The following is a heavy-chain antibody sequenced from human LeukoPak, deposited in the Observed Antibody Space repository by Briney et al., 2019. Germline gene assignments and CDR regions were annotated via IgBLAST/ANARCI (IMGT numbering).Heavy chain of an antibody. J-gene: IGHJ4*02. Sequence: GGSLRLSCAASGFTFSSYWMSWVRQAPGKGLEWVANIKQDGSEKYYVDSVKGRFTISRDNAKNTLYLQVNSLRAEDTAVYYCAKGGKWDVTPFDYWGQGTLVTVSS. CDR1: GFTFSSYW. CDR2: IKQDGSEK. V-gene: IGHV3-7*03. D-gene: IGHD1-26*01. CDR3: AKGGKWDVTPFDY.